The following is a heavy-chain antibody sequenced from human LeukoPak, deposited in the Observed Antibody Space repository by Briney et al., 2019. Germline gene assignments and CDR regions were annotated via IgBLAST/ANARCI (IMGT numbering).Heavy chain of an antibody. D-gene: IGHD2-2*01. CDR2: IYTSGST. V-gene: IGHV4-4*07. J-gene: IGHJ6*03. Sequence: PSETLSLTCAVSVGSISSYYGSWMRQPAGKGLEWIGRIYTSGSTNYNTSTKSRDTMSVDTSQNQSSLKLSSVTDADTAVYYCARMGYCSSTSCPKSSPYYYYYMDVWGKGTTVTVSS. CDR3: ARMGYCSSTSCPKSSPYYYYYMDV. CDR1: VGSISSYY.